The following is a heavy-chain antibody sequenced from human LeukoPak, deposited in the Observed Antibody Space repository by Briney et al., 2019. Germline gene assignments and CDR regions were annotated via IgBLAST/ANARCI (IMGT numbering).Heavy chain of an antibody. V-gene: IGHV1-2*02. CDR1: GYTFTGYY. J-gene: IGHJ4*02. CDR3: ARSPREQQALTYYYDSSGYPFDY. D-gene: IGHD3-22*01. Sequence: ASVKVSCKASGYTFTGYYMHWVRQAPGQGLEWMGWINPNSGGTSYAQKFQGRVTMTRDTSTSTVYMELSSLRSEDTAVYYCARSPREQQALTYYYDSSGYPFDYWGQGTLVTVSS. CDR2: INPNSGGT.